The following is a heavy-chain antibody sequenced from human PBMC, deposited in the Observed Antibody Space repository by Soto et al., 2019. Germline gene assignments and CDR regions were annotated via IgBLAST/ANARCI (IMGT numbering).Heavy chain of an antibody. CDR3: AKLGYGSGGSCYFDYGIDV. D-gene: IGHD2-15*01. Sequence: QVQLQQWGAGLLKPSETLSLTCAVYGGSFSGYYWCWIRQPPGKGLEWIGEINHIGSTNSNPSLTRRVTISVDTSNNQFSLKLRSVSAADTAVYYCAKLGYGSGGSCYFDYGIDVWGQGTTVTVSS. V-gene: IGHV4-34*01. CDR2: INHIGST. J-gene: IGHJ6*02. CDR1: GGSFSGYY.